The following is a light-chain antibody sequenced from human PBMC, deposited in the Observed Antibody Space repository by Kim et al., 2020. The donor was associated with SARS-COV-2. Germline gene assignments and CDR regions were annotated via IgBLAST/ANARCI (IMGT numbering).Light chain of an antibody. CDR2: GAS. J-gene: IGKJ2*01. CDR1: QSISSSY. V-gene: IGKV3-20*01. Sequence: PGERATLSCRASQSISSSYLAWYQQKPGQAPRLLIYGASSRATGIPDRFSGSGSGTDFTLTISRLEPEDFAVYYCQQYASSPYTFGQGTKLE. CDR3: QQYASSPYT.